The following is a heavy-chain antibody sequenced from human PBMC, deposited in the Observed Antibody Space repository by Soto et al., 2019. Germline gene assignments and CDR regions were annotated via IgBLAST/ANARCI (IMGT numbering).Heavy chain of an antibody. D-gene: IGHD3-22*01. J-gene: IGHJ4*02. CDR1: GGTFSSYA. V-gene: IGHV1-69*13. Sequence: ASVKVSCKASGGTFSSYAISWVRQAPGQGLEWMGGIIPIFGTANYAQKFQGRVTITADESTSTAYMELSSLRSEDTAVYYCARNPTSRSGYSRYYYFDYWGQGTLVTVSS. CDR2: IIPIFGTA. CDR3: ARNPTSRSGYSRYYYFDY.